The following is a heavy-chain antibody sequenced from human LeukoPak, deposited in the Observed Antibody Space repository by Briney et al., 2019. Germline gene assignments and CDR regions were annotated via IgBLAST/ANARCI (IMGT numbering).Heavy chain of an antibody. D-gene: IGHD3-10*01. V-gene: IGHV4-61*02. J-gene: IGHJ4*02. Sequence: SETLSLTCTVSGGSISSGSYYWSWIRQPAGKGLEWIGRIYTSGSTNYNPSLKSRVTISVDTSKNQFSLKLSSVTAADTAVYYCARGPPPGLYFDYWGQGTLVTVSS. CDR3: ARGPPPGLYFDY. CDR2: IYTSGST. CDR1: GGSISSGSYY.